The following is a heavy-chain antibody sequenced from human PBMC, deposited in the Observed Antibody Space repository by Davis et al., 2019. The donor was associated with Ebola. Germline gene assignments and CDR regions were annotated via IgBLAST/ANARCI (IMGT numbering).Heavy chain of an antibody. CDR3: ARALGYGGSYYGY. J-gene: IGHJ4*02. CDR1: GFTFSSYW. D-gene: IGHD1-26*01. V-gene: IGHV3-7*03. Sequence: GGSLRLSCAASGFTFSSYWMSWVRQAPGKGLEWVANIKQDGSEKYYVDSAKGRFTISRDNAKNSLYLQMNSLRAEDTAVYYCARALGYGGSYYGYWGQGTLVTVSS. CDR2: IKQDGSEK.